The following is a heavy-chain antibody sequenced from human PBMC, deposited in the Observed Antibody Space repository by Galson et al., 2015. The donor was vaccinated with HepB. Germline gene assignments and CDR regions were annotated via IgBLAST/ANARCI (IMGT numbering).Heavy chain of an antibody. CDR1: GGSISDYY. CDR2: IYNRGSA. J-gene: IGHJ4*02. V-gene: IGHV4-59*01. CDR3: ARMTSGSYYDY. D-gene: IGHD1-26*01. Sequence: GGSISDYYWSWIRQPPGKGLEWIGYIYNRGSATYNPSLKSRVTISLDTSKNEFSLKLSSVTAADTALYYCARMTSGSYYDYWGQGTLVTVSS.